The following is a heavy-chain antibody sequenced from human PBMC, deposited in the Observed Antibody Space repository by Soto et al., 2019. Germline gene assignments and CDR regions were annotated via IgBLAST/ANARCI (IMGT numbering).Heavy chain of an antibody. CDR1: GFTFSNYA. V-gene: IGHV3-30*03. Sequence: PGGSLRLSCAASGFTFSNYAMHWVRQAPGKGPEWVAAISYDGRNKYYADSVKGRFTISRDNSKNTLDLQMNSLRAEDTAVYYCARDHDYGGNSDWGQGTLVTVSS. J-gene: IGHJ4*02. CDR3: ARDHDYGGNSD. D-gene: IGHD4-17*01. CDR2: ISYDGRNK.